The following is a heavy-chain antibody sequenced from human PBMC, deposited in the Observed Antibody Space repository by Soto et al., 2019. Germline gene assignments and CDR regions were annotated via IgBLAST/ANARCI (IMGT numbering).Heavy chain of an antibody. CDR1: GFTFSSYG. CDR3: ARDAIEVRPGWFDP. V-gene: IGHV3-33*01. D-gene: IGHD6-6*01. CDR2: IWYDGSKK. J-gene: IGHJ5*02. Sequence: QVQLVESGGGVVQPGRSLRLSCAASGFTFSSYGMHWVRQAPGKGLEWVAVIWYDGSKKYYADSVKGRFTVSRDNSRDTLHLQMTSLRAEDTAVYYCARDAIEVRPGWFDPWGLGTLVTVSA.